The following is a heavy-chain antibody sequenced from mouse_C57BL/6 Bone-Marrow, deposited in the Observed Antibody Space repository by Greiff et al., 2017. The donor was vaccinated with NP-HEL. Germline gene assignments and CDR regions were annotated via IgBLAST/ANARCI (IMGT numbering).Heavy chain of an antibody. Sequence: EVQRVESGGGLVKPGGSLKLSCAASGFTFSSYTMSWVRQTPEKRLEWVATISGGGGNTYYPDSVKGRFTISRDNAKNTLYLQMSSLRSEDTALYYCARRGYDGAWFAYWGQGTLVTVSA. D-gene: IGHD2-2*01. CDR2: ISGGGGNT. CDR1: GFTFSSYT. V-gene: IGHV5-9*01. J-gene: IGHJ3*01. CDR3: ARRGYDGAWFAY.